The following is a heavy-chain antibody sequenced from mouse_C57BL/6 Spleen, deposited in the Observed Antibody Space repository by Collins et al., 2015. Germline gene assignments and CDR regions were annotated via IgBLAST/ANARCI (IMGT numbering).Heavy chain of an antibody. J-gene: IGHJ3*01. CDR2: IDPNSGGT. V-gene: IGHV1-72*01. D-gene: IGHD2-4*01. Sequence: QVQLQQPGAELVKPGASVKLSCKASGYTFTSYWMHWVKQRPGRGLEWIGRIDPNSGGTKYNEKFKSKATLTVDKPSSTAYMQLSSLTSEDSAVYYCARVEYDYDLAWFAYWGQGDSGHCLC. CDR1: GYTFTSYW. CDR3: ARVEYDYDLAWFAY.